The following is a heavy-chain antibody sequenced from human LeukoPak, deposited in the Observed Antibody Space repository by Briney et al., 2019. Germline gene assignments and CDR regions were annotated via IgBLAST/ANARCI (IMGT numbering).Heavy chain of an antibody. Sequence: SETLSLTCAVYGGSFSGYYWSWIRQPPGKGLEWIGYICYSGSTNYNPSLKSRVTISVDTTKNQFSLKLSSVTAADTAVYYCARYIHGDYTEFDYWGQGTLVTVSS. CDR3: ARYIHGDYTEFDY. D-gene: IGHD4-17*01. V-gene: IGHV4-59*01. J-gene: IGHJ4*02. CDR2: ICYSGST. CDR1: GGSFSGYY.